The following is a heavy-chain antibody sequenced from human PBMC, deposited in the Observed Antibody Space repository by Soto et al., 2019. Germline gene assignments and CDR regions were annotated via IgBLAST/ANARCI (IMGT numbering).Heavy chain of an antibody. V-gene: IGHV3-33*01. CDR3: ARELGYCSSTSCTSYYYYGMDV. CDR1: GFTFSSYG. J-gene: IGHJ6*02. D-gene: IGHD2-2*01. CDR2: IWYDGSNK. Sequence: QVQLVESGGGVVQPGRSLRISCAASGFTFSSYGMHWVRQAPGKGLEWVAVIWYDGSNKYYADSVKGRFTISRDNSKNTLYLQMNSLRAEDTAVYYCARELGYCSSTSCTSYYYYGMDVWGQGTTVTVSS.